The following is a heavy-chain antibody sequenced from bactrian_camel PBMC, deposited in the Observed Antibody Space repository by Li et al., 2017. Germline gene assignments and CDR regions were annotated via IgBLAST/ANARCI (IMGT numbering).Heavy chain of an antibody. Sequence: QLVESGGGSVPAGGSLSLSCEASRSTICMAWFRQAPGKEREGVASVAAPSGSTNYADSVKGRFTISIDNAKNTLYLQLHSLKTEDTAMYYCTKEGQGYLPHFYGMDYWGKGTQVTVS. D-gene: IGHD5*01. V-gene: IGHV3S1*01. J-gene: IGHJ7*01. CDR1: RSTIC. CDR2: VAAPSGST.